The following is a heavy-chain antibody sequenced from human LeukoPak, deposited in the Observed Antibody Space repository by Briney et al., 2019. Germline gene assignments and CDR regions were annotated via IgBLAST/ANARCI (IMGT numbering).Heavy chain of an antibody. CDR3: ARVPLGVYYYDSSGYYYFDY. D-gene: IGHD3-22*01. V-gene: IGHV1-2*02. CDR1: GYTSTDYY. J-gene: IGHJ4*02. CDR2: INPNTGGT. Sequence: ASVKVSCKASGYTSTDYYMHWVRQAPGQGLEWMGWINPNTGGTNYAQKFQGRVTMTRDTSIRTAYMELSRLRSDDTAVYYCARVPLGVYYYDSSGYYYFDYWGQGTLVTVSS.